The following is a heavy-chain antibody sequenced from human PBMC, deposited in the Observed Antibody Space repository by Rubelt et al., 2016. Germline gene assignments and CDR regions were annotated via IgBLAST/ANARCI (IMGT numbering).Heavy chain of an antibody. Sequence: EVQLVEAGGGLVKPGGSLSLSCAASGFTFSSYSMNWVRQAPVKGLEWVSSISSSSSYIYYADSVKGLFTISRDNAKNSLYLQMNSLRAEDTAVYYCASQAAMVVDYWGQGTLVTVSS. D-gene: IGHD5-18*01. CDR3: ASQAAMVVDY. CDR2: ISSSSSYI. J-gene: IGHJ4*02. CDR1: GFTFSSYS. V-gene: IGHV3-21*01.